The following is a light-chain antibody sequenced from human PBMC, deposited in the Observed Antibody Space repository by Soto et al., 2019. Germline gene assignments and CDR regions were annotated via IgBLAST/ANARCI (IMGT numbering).Light chain of an antibody. CDR1: QTISSNY. J-gene: IGKJ1*01. V-gene: IGKV3-20*01. CDR2: GAS. CDR3: QLYGSSPKT. Sequence: ETVLTQCSGTLSLSPGERATLSCRATQTISSNYLAWYRQKPGQAPKLLIHGASTRATGIPDRFSGSGSGTDFTLTISRLEPEDFAVYYCQLYGSSPKTFGQGTKVDIK.